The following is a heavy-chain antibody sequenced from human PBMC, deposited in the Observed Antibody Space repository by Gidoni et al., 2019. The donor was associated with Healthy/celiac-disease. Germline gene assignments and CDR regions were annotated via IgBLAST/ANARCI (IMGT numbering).Heavy chain of an antibody. CDR2: INGDGSST. CDR3: ARSYGYCSGGSCYSSRYYYYGMDV. J-gene: IGHJ6*02. Sequence: EVQLVESGGGLVQPGGSLRLSCAASGFTFSTYWMHWVHHGPGKGLVWVSRINGDGSSTSYADSVKGRFTISRDNAKNTLYLQMNSLRAEDTAVDYCARSYGYCSGGSCYSSRYYYYGMDVWGQGTTVTVSS. V-gene: IGHV3-74*01. CDR1: GFTFSTYW. D-gene: IGHD2-15*01.